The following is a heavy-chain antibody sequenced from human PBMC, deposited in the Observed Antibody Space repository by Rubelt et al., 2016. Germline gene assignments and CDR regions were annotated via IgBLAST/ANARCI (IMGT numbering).Heavy chain of an antibody. CDR1: GFTFSSYS. CDR2: ISSSSSTI. V-gene: IGHV3-48*01. J-gene: IGHJ6*02. CDR3: ATKRAPGHGMDV. Sequence: GGGLVQPGGSLRLSCAASGFTFSSYSMNWVRQAPGKGLEWVSYISSSSSTIYYADSVKGRFTISRDTSRNTVYLQMNSLRAEDTAVYYCATKRAPGHGMDVWGQGTTVTVSS. D-gene: IGHD1-14*01.